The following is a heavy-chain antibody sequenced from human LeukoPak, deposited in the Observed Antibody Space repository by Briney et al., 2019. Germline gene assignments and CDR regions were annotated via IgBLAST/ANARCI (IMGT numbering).Heavy chain of an antibody. J-gene: IGHJ6*03. D-gene: IGHD2-2*01. CDR3: AKDGGDIVVVPAADYYYYYMDV. CDR2: IRYDGSNK. V-gene: IGHV3-30*02. CDR1: GFTLSNWP. Sequence: GGSLRLSCALSGFTLSNWPINWVRQAPGKGLEWVAFIRYDGSNKYYADSVKGRFTISRDNSKNTLYLQMNSLRAEDTAVYYCAKDGGDIVVVPAADYYYYYMDVWGKGTTVTVSS.